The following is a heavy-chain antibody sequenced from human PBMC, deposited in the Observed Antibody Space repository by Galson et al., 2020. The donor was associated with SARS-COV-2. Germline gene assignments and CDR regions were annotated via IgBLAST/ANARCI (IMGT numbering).Heavy chain of an antibody. V-gene: IGHV4-39*01. J-gene: IGHJ4*02. CDR2: IYYSGST. CDR3: AGHASTWNIVVVPAAFDY. Sequence: ETSETLSLTCTVSGGSISSSSYYWGWIRQPPGKGLEWIGSIYYSGSTYYNPSLKSRVTISVDTTKNQFSLKLSSVTAADTAVYYCAGHASTWNIVVVPAAFDYWGQGTLVTVSS. D-gene: IGHD2-2*01. CDR1: GGSISSSSYY.